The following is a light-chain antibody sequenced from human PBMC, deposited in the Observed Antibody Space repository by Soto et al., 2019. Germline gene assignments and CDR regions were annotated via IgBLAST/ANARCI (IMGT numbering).Light chain of an antibody. Sequence: QSVLTQPPSVSGAPGQRVTISCTGSSSNIGALYDVHWYQQLPGTAPKLLIYGNTNRPSEVPDRFSASKSATSASLAITGLQAEDEADYYCQSYDSSLCGSVCGTGTKVTVL. CDR2: GNT. J-gene: IGLJ1*01. V-gene: IGLV1-40*01. CDR1: SSNIGALYD. CDR3: QSYDSSLCGSV.